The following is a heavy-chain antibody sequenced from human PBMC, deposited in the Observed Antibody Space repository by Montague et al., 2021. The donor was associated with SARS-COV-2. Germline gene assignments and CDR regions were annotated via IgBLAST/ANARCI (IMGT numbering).Heavy chain of an antibody. CDR2: IDWDDDK. D-gene: IGHD3-9*01. J-gene: IGHJ4*02. Sequence: PALVKPTQTLTLTCTFSGFSLSTSGMRASWIRQPPGKALEWLARIDWDDDKFYSTSLKTRLTISKDTSKNQVVLTMTNMDPVDTATYYCARPYYDILTAYYTPFDYWGQGTLVTVSS. CDR1: GFSLSTSGMR. V-gene: IGHV2-70*04. CDR3: ARPYYDILTAYYTPFDY.